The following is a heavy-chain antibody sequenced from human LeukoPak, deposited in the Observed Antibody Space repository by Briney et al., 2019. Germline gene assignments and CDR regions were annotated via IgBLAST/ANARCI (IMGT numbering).Heavy chain of an antibody. CDR1: GYTFTGYY. Sequence: ASVKVSCKASGYTFTGYYMHWVRQAPGQGLEWLGRINPNSGGTNYAQKFQGRVTMTRDTSISTAYMELSRLRSDDTAVYYCARDSRLKGYYDSSGIIDYWGQGTLVTVSS. CDR2: INPNSGGT. V-gene: IGHV1-2*06. D-gene: IGHD3-22*01. CDR3: ARDSRLKGYYDSSGIIDY. J-gene: IGHJ4*02.